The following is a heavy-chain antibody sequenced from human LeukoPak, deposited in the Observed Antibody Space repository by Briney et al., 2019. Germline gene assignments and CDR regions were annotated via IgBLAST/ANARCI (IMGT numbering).Heavy chain of an antibody. CDR1: GGTFSSYA. Sequence: SVKVSCKASGGTFSSYAISWVRQAPGQGLEWMGRIIPIFGTANYAQKFQGRVTITTEESTSTASMELISLRSEDTAVYYCARDYGYSYGYPGAYWGQGTLVTVSS. D-gene: IGHD5-18*01. V-gene: IGHV1-69*05. CDR2: IIPIFGTA. J-gene: IGHJ4*02. CDR3: ARDYGYSYGYPGAY.